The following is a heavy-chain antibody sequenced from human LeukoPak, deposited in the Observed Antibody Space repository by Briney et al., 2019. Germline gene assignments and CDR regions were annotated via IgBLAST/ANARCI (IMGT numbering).Heavy chain of an antibody. Sequence: SETLSLTCTVSGGSISSYYWSWIRQPPGKGLDWIGYIYYSGSTNYNPSLKSRVTISVDTSKNQFSLKLSSVTAADTAVYYCARGPPRGVVVTRTLYYFDYWGQGTLVTVSS. J-gene: IGHJ4*02. CDR3: ARGPPRGVVVTRTLYYFDY. CDR1: GGSISSYY. V-gene: IGHV4-59*12. D-gene: IGHD2-15*01. CDR2: IYYSGST.